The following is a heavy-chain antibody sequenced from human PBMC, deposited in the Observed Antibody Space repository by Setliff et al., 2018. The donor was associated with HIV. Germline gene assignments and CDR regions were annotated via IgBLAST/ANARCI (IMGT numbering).Heavy chain of an antibody. CDR1: GGSISNYY. J-gene: IGHJ3*01. V-gene: IGHV4-4*07. Sequence: PSETLSLTCTVSGGSISNYYWSWIRQPAEKGLEWIGRIYSSGRTNYNPSLKSRVTMSLDTSKNQFSLNVSSVTAADTAVYYCARGWGHDGFDFWGQGTMVTVSS. CDR2: IYSSGRT. CDR3: ARGWGHDGFDF. D-gene: IGHD7-27*01.